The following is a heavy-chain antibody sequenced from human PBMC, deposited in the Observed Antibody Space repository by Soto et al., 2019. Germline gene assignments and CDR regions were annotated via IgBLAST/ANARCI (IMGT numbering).Heavy chain of an antibody. J-gene: IGHJ4*02. Sequence: SETLSLTCAVYGGSFSGYYWTWIRQPPGTGLEWIGEINHSGSTNYNPSLKSRVTISVDTSKNQFSLKLSSVTAADTAVYYCARLSRGAAAGFDSWGQGTLVTVSS. CDR3: ARLSRGAAAGFDS. CDR2: INHSGST. V-gene: IGHV4-34*01. D-gene: IGHD6-13*01. CDR1: GGSFSGYY.